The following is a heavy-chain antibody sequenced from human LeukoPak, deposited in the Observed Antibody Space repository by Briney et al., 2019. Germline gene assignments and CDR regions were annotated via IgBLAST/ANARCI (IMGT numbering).Heavy chain of an antibody. CDR1: GGSISSGGYY. J-gene: IGHJ6*02. D-gene: IGHD3-22*01. CDR3: ARGDYDSSGYSNPGYYGMDV. Sequence: PSETLSLTCTVSGGSISSGGYYWSWIRQHPGKGLEWIGYIYYSGSTYYNPSLKSRVTISVDTSKNQFSLKLSSVPAADTAVYYCARGDYDSSGYSNPGYYGMDVWGQGTTVTVSS. V-gene: IGHV4-31*03. CDR2: IYYSGST.